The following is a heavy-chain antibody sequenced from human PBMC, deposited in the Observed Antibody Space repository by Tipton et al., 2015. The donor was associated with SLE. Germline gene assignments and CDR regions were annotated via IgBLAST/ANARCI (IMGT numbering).Heavy chain of an antibody. CDR2: IIPIFGTA. V-gene: IGHV1-69*15. Sequence: QSGAEVKKPGSSVKVSCKASGGTFSSYAISWVRQAPGQGLEWMGRIIPIFGTANYAQKFQGRVTITADESTSTAYMELSSLRSEDTAVYYCASPYCSSTSCFYYYYGMDVWGQGTTVTVSS. J-gene: IGHJ6*02. D-gene: IGHD2-2*01. CDR1: GGTFSSYA. CDR3: ASPYCSSTSCFYYYYGMDV.